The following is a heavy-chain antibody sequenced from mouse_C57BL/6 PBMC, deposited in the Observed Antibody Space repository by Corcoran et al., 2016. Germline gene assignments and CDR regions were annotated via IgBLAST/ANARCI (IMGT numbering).Heavy chain of an antibody. CDR1: GYTFTSYG. D-gene: IGHD1-1*01. J-gene: IGHJ4*01. Sequence: QVQLQQSGAELARPGASVKLSCKASGYTFTSYGISWVKQRTGQGLEWIGEIYPRSGNTYYNEKFKGKATLTADKSSSTAYMELRSLTSEDSAVYFCARLTLSSYGSSYDYYAMDYWGQGTSVTVSS. CDR3: ARLTLSSYGSSYDYYAMDY. CDR2: IYPRSGNT. V-gene: IGHV1-81*01.